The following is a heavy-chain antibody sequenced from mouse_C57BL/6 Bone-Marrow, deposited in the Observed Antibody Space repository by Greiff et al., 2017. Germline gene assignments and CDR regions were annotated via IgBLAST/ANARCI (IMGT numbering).Heavy chain of an antibody. CDR2: ISSGGSYT. J-gene: IGHJ4*01. CDR3: ARAPINYDCDDGYYAMDY. V-gene: IGHV5-6*02. D-gene: IGHD2-4*01. CDR1: GFTFSSYG. Sequence: DVMLVESGGDLVKPGGSLKLSCAASGFTFSSYGMSWVRQTPDKRLEWVASISSGGSYTYYADSVQGRFTISTYTAKNTLSLQMSSLKSADTAMYYSARAPINYDCDDGYYAMDYWGQGTSVTVSS.